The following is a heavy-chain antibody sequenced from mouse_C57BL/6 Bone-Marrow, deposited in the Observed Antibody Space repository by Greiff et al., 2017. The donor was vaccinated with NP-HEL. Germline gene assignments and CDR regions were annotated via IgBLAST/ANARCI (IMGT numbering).Heavy chain of an antibody. J-gene: IGHJ1*03. Sequence: QVQLKQPGAELVKPGASVKLSCKASGYTFTSYWMHWVKQRPGQGLEWIGMIHPNSGSTNYNEKFKSKATLTVDTSSSTAYMQLSSLTSEDSAVYDGARSLLITAGNWYFDVWGTGTTVTVSS. CDR2: IHPNSGST. V-gene: IGHV1-64*01. D-gene: IGHD1-1*01. CDR1: GYTFTSYW. CDR3: ARSLLITAGNWYFDV.